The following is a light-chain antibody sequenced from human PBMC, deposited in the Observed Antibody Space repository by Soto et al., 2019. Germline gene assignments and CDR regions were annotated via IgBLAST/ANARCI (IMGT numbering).Light chain of an antibody. V-gene: IGKV3-20*01. Sequence: VLSLSPGTLSLTPGERATLSCRASQSVSNNYLAWYQQKPGQAPRLLIYGASNRATGIPDRFSGSGSGTDFTLTISRLEPEDFAVYYCQQYGSSGTFGQGAKVDVK. J-gene: IGKJ1*01. CDR1: QSVSNNY. CDR3: QQYGSSGT. CDR2: GAS.